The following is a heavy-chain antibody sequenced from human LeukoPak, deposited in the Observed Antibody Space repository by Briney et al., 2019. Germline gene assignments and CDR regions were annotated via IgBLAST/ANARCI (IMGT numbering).Heavy chain of an antibody. CDR1: GFTFSSYW. CDR3: AKGVFGSGSYYSDAFDI. J-gene: IGHJ3*02. CDR2: INSDGSST. D-gene: IGHD3-10*01. V-gene: IGHV3-74*01. Sequence: GGSLRLSCAASGFTFSSYWMHWVRQAPGKGLVWVSRINSDGSSTNYADSVKGRFTISRDNSKNRLYLQMNSLRAEDTAVYYCAKGVFGSGSYYSDAFDIWGQGTMVTVSS.